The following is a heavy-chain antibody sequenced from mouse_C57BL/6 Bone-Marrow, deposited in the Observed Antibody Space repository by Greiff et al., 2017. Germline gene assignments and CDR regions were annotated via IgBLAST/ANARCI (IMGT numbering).Heavy chain of an antibody. Sequence: EVHLVESGGGLVKPGGSLKLSCAASGFTFSDYGMHWVRQAPEKGLEWVAYISSGSSTIYYADTVNGRFTISRDNAKNTLFLQMTSLRSEDTAMYYCARRYGNYAYFDVWGTGTTVTVSS. J-gene: IGHJ1*03. CDR2: ISSGSSTI. D-gene: IGHD2-10*02. CDR3: ARRYGNYAYFDV. CDR1: GFTFSDYG. V-gene: IGHV5-17*01.